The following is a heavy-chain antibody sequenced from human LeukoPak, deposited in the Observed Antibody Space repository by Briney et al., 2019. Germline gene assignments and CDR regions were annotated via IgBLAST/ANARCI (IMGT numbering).Heavy chain of an antibody. Sequence: SETLSLTCTVSGGSIGSSSYYWGWIRQPPGKGLEWIGSIYYSGSTYYNPSLKSRVTISVDTSKNQFSLKLSSVTAADTAVYYCAGRYSSGWVDYWGQGTLVTVSS. V-gene: IGHV4-39*01. CDR2: IYYSGST. D-gene: IGHD6-19*01. J-gene: IGHJ4*02. CDR1: GGSIGSSSYY. CDR3: AGRYSSGWVDY.